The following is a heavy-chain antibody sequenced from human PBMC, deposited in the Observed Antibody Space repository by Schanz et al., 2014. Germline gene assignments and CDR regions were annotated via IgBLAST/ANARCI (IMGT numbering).Heavy chain of an antibody. CDR3: ARARGTYYYSYGMDV. D-gene: IGHD1-26*01. V-gene: IGHV3-30*04. Sequence: QVQLVESGGGVVQPGRSLRLSCAASGFTFSTYAIHWVRQAPGKGLEWVAVISYDGSNKYYTDSVKGRFTISRDNSKNTLYLQMNSLRADDTAVYYCARARGTYYYSYGMDVWGQGTTVTVSS. J-gene: IGHJ6*02. CDR1: GFTFSTYA. CDR2: ISYDGSNK.